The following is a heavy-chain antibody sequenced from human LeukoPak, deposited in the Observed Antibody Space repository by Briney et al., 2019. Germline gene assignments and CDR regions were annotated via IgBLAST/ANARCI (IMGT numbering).Heavy chain of an antibody. CDR1: GGSISSGDYY. CDR2: IYYSGST. Sequence: SETLSLTCTVSGGSISSGDYYWSWIRQPPGKGLEWIGYIYYSGSTYYNPSLKSRVTISVDTSKNQFSLKLSSVTAADTAVYYCAATYYDFTSPFDYWGQGTLVTVSS. D-gene: IGHD3-3*01. V-gene: IGHV4-30-4*08. CDR3: AATYYDFTSPFDY. J-gene: IGHJ4*02.